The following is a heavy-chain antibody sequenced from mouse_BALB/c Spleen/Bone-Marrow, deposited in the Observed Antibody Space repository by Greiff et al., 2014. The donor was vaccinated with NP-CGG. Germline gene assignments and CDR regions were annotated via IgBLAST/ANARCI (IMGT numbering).Heavy chain of an antibody. CDR1: GYTFTGYW. CDR3: ARGFYDSTSAY. V-gene: IGHV1-87*01. Sequence: QVQLQQPGAELARPGASVKLSCKASGYTFTGYWMQWVKQRPGQGLEWIGIIYPGDGDTRYTQKFKGKATLTADKSSSTAYMQLRNLASEDSAVYYCARGFYDSTSAYWGQGTTLTVSS. J-gene: IGHJ2*01. CDR2: IYPGDGDT. D-gene: IGHD1-1*01.